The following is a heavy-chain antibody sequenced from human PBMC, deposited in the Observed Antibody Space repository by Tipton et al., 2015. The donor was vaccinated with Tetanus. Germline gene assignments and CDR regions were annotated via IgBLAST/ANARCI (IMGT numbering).Heavy chain of an antibody. Sequence: SLRLSCAASGFTFSSYGMHWVRQAPGKGLEWVAVISYDGSNKYYADSVKGRFTISRDNSKNTLYLQMNSLRAEDTAVYYCANMVYCGGDRYSDYYYYGMDVWGQGTTVTVSS. V-gene: IGHV3-30*18. D-gene: IGHD2-21*02. CDR2: ISYDGSNK. CDR1: GFTFSSYG. CDR3: ANMVYCGGDRYSDYYYYGMDV. J-gene: IGHJ6*02.